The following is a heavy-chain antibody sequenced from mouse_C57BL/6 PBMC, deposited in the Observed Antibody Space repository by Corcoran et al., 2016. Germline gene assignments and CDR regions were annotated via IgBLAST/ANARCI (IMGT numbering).Heavy chain of an antibody. Sequence: DVQLQESGPGLVKPSQSLSLTCSVTGYSITSGYYWNWIRQFPGNKLEWMGYISYDGSNNYNLSLKNRISITRDTSKNQFFLKLNSVTTEDTATYYCARDYGYDAPHFDYWGQGTTLTVSS. V-gene: IGHV3-6*01. CDR1: GYSITSGYY. D-gene: IGHD2-2*01. J-gene: IGHJ2*01. CDR2: ISYDGSN. CDR3: ARDYGYDAPHFDY.